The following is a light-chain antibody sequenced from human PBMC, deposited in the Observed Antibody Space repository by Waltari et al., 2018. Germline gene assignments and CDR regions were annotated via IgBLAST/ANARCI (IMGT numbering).Light chain of an antibody. CDR1: QSLLAGAEKTF. Sequence: DILLTQTPLSLSLTLGQSDSISCTSRQSLLAGAEKTFLYWYLQKPGQPPQLLFYESSNRFSGVPDRFSGRGSGTDFTLRISRVEAEDAGLYYCMQCRDLPLTFGGGTKVEIK. CDR3: MQCRDLPLT. CDR2: ESS. V-gene: IGKV2D-29*01. J-gene: IGKJ4*01.